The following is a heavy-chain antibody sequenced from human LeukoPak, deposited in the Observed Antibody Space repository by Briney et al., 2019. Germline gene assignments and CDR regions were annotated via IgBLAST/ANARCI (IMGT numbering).Heavy chain of an antibody. V-gene: IGHV4-59*01. CDR3: ARDVGYFDY. J-gene: IGHJ4*02. Sequence: SQTLSLTCTVSGGSISSYSWSWIRQPPGKGLEWIGYIYYSGSTNYNPSLKSRVTISVDTSKNQFSLKLSSVTAADTAVYYCARDVGYFDYWGQGTLVTVSS. CDR2: IYYSGST. CDR1: GGSISSYS. D-gene: IGHD2-15*01.